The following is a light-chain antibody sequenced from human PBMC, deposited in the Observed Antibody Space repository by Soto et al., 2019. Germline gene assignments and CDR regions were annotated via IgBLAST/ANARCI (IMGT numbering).Light chain of an antibody. V-gene: IGLV1-44*01. Sequence: QSVLTQPPSASGTPGQRVTISCSGSGSNIGSNTGNWYRQLPGTAPKLVIYSNNQRPSGVPDRFSGSRSGTSASLVISGLQSEDEADYYCCSYAGSNTWVFGGGTKVTVL. CDR2: SNN. CDR1: GSNIGSNT. CDR3: CSYAGSNTWV. J-gene: IGLJ3*02.